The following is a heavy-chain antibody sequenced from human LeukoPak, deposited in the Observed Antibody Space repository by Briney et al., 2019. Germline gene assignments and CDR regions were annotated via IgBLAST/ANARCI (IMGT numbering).Heavy chain of an antibody. V-gene: IGHV5-51*01. J-gene: IGHJ4*02. Sequence: GACRQSPSQAPAYGSTNYWIAWVGPVPAKGREWRGSIYSADSDTRYSPSFQGQVTISVDKSTSTASLQWSSLKASDSAVYYCVTPDHRGYSSTLDYWGQGTLVTVSS. CDR3: VTPDHRGYSSTLDY. CDR2: IYSADSDT. D-gene: IGHD6-13*01. CDR1: AYGSTNYW.